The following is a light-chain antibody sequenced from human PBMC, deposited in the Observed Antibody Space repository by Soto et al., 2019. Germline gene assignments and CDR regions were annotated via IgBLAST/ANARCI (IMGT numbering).Light chain of an antibody. CDR1: QSIGDS. Sequence: DIQMTQSPSSVSASVGDRVTITCRASQSIGDSLAWYQQKPGKAPKLLIYGASSLQSGVPSRFSGSGFGTYFTLTISSLQPEEWATDDCQHLNSYPITCGQGTRLEIK. CDR2: GAS. J-gene: IGKJ5*01. CDR3: QHLNSYPIT. V-gene: IGKV1-9*01.